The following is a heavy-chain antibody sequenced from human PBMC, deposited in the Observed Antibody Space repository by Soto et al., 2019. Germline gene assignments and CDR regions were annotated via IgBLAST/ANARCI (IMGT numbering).Heavy chain of an antibody. CDR1: GFTFSSYA. J-gene: IGHJ4*02. V-gene: IGHV3-30-3*01. CDR3: TRVRRDYYDDSGYIYYFDY. CDR2: ISYDGSNK. Sequence: PGGSLRLSCAASGFTFSSYAMHWVRQAPGKGLEWVAVISYDGSNKYYADTVKGRFTISRDNSKNTLNLQMNSLRAEDTAVYYCTRVRRDYYDDSGYIYYFDYWGQGT. D-gene: IGHD3-22*01.